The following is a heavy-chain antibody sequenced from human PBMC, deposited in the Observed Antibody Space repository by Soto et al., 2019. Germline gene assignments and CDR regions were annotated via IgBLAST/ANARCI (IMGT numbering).Heavy chain of an antibody. CDR2: IYHSGNT. Sequence: QLQLQESGSGLVKPSQTLSLTCAVSGGSISSSVYSWSWIRQPLGKGLEWVGYIYHSGNTYYNPSLKSRVNISADRSKNQFSLKLSSVTAADTVVYFCARVHGDYGRYFDYWGQGTLVTVSS. CDR1: GGSISSSVYS. J-gene: IGHJ4*02. V-gene: IGHV4-30-2*01. CDR3: ARVHGDYGRYFDY. D-gene: IGHD4-17*01.